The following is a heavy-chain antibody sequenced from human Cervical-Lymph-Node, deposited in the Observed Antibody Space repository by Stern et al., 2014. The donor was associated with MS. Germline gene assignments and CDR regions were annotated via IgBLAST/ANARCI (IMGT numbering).Heavy chain of an antibody. D-gene: IGHD3-16*02. CDR2: IDPGTGAP. Sequence: QLVQSGAEVKKPGASVKVSCKASGYRFSTFYLHWLRQAPGQGLQWIGRIDPGTGAPNSSPRVQGRRHMTRDRSITTAYLDLSGLRSDDAAVYYCARIYCSGDECYHSFDTWGQGTLVTVSS. J-gene: IGHJ4*02. CDR3: ARIYCSGDECYHSFDT. CDR1: GYRFSTFY. V-gene: IGHV1-2*06.